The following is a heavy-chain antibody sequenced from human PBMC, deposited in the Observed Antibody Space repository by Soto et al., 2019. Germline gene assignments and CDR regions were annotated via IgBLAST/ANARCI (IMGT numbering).Heavy chain of an antibody. V-gene: IGHV1-3*01. CDR1: GYTFTIYA. CDR2: INAGNGNT. J-gene: IGHJ4*02. CDR3: ARVEYKYGSPHFDY. D-gene: IGHD5-18*01. Sequence: ASVKVSCKASGYTFTIYAMHWVRQAPGQRLEWMGWINAGNGNTKYYAESVQGRFAISRDNSKNTLYLQMNSLRTEDTAVYYCARVEYKYGSPHFDYWGQGTRVTVSS.